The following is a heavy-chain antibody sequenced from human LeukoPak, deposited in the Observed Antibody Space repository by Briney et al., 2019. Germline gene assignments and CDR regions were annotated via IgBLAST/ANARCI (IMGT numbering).Heavy chain of an antibody. D-gene: IGHD6-19*01. CDR1: GFTFSSYY. Sequence: PGGSLRLSCAASGFTFSSYYIHWVRQAPGKGLVWVSRIDSDGNITTYADSVKGRFTISRDNSKNTLYFQMNTLRAEDTAVYYCARQDSSGLYWGQGTLVTVSS. V-gene: IGHV3-74*01. CDR2: IDSDGNIT. CDR3: ARQDSSGLY. J-gene: IGHJ4*02.